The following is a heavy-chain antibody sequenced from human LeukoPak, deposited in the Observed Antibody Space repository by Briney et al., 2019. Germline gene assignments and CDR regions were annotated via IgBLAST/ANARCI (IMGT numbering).Heavy chain of an antibody. J-gene: IGHJ4*02. CDR1: GFTFRTYV. CDR2: ISGGGGKT. V-gene: IGHV3-23*01. CDR3: ARDSYGDANFDS. D-gene: IGHD4-17*01. Sequence: GGSLRLSCAVSGFTFRTYVMSWVRQAPGMGLEWVSTISGGGGKTYYSDAVKGRVTISRDISKNAVYLQMNSLRAEDTAVYYCARDSYGDANFDSWGQGTLVTVSS.